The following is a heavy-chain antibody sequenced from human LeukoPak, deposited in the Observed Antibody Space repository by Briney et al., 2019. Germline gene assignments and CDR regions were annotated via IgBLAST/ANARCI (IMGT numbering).Heavy chain of an antibody. CDR3: ARVAYYDFWSGYFDY. Sequence: GSLRLSCAASGFTFSSYAMHWVRQAPGKGLEYVSAISSNGGSTYYANSVKGRFTISRDNSKNTLYLQMGSLRAEDMAVYYCARVAYYDFWSGYFDYWGQGTPVTVSS. V-gene: IGHV3-64*01. D-gene: IGHD3-3*01. J-gene: IGHJ4*02. CDR1: GFTFSSYA. CDR2: ISSNGGST.